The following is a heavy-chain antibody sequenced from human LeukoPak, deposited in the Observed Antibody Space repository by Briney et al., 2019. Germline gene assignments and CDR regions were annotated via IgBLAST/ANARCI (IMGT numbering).Heavy chain of an antibody. CDR2: IYYSGST. J-gene: IGHJ4*02. V-gene: IGHV4-59*08. Sequence: PSETLSLPCTVSGGSISSYYWSWIRQPPGKGLEWIGYIYYSGSTNYNPSLKSRVTISVDTSKNQFSLKLSSVTAADTAVYYCARYSSSWPNYYFDYWGQGTLVTVSS. CDR3: ARYSSSWPNYYFDY. CDR1: GGSISSYY. D-gene: IGHD6-13*01.